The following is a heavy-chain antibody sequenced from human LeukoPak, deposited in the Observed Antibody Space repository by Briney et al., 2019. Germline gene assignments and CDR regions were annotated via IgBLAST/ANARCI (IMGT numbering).Heavy chain of an antibody. CDR3: ATPLDYYDSSGYHQGGD. D-gene: IGHD3-22*01. CDR2: TSWNSGSI. J-gene: IGHJ4*02. Sequence: PGGSLRLSCAASGFTFDDYAMHWVRQAPGKGLEWVSGTSWNSGSIGYADSVKGRFTISRDNAKNSLYLQMNSLRAEDTAVYFCATPLDYYDSSGYHQGGDWGQGTLVTVSS. V-gene: IGHV3-9*01. CDR1: GFTFDDYA.